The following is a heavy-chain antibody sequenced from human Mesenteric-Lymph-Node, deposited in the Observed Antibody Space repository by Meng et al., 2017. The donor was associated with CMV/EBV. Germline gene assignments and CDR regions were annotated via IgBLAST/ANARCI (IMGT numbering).Heavy chain of an antibody. V-gene: IGHV3-30*02. CDR3: AITSVDYDDTVGFDY. D-gene: IGHD4-17*01. CDR1: GFTFSNFG. CDR2: IGYDGVNK. Sequence: GGSLRLSCEGSGFTFSNFGMHWVRHAPGKGLEWVTFIGYDGVNKYYADSVKGRFTISRDTSKNTLYLQMNSLTPEDTALYYCAITSVDYDDTVGFDYWGQGTLVTVSS. J-gene: IGHJ4*02.